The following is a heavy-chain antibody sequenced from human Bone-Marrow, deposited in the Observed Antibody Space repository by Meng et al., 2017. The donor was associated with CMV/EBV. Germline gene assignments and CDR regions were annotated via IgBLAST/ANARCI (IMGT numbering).Heavy chain of an antibody. V-gene: IGHV1-58*01. CDR1: GFTFTSSA. CDR2: IVVGSGNT. D-gene: IGHD3-3*01. Sequence: SVKVSCKASGFTFTSSAVQWVRQARGQRLEWIGWIVVGSGNTNYAQKFQERVTITRDMSTSTAYMELSSLRSEDTAVYYCAADPLFDFWSGYYFDYWGQGTLVTFSS. CDR3: AADPLFDFWSGYYFDY. J-gene: IGHJ4*02.